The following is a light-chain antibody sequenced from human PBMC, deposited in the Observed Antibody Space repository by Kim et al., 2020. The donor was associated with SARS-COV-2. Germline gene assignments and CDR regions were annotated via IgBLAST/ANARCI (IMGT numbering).Light chain of an antibody. CDR1: QAVSSS. CDR2: AAS. V-gene: IGKV1-9*01. CDR3: QQLNSYPLT. J-gene: IGKJ4*01. Sequence: DIQLTQSPSFLSASVGDRVTITCRASQAVSSSLAWYQQKPGKAPKLLIYAASTLQSGVPSRFSGSGSGTEFTLTISSLQPEDFATYSCQQLNSYPLTFGGGTKVDIK.